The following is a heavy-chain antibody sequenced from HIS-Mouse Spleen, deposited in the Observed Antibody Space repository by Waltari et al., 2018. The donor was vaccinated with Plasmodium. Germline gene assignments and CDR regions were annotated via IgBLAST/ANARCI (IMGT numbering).Heavy chain of an antibody. J-gene: IGHJ4*02. Sequence: QLQLQESGPGLVKPSETLSLTCTVSGGSISSSSYYWGWLRQPPGKGLEWIGSINYSGITYYTPSLKSRVTISVDTSKNQFSLKLSSVTAADTAVYYCARDRITGTSYFDYWGQGTLVTVSS. CDR3: ARDRITGTSYFDY. CDR1: GGSISSSSYY. D-gene: IGHD1-7*01. CDR2: INYSGIT. V-gene: IGHV4-39*07.